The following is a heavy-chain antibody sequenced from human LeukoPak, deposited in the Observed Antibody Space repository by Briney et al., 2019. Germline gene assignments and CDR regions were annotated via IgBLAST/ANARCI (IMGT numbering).Heavy chain of an antibody. Sequence: ASVKVSCKASGYTFTGYYMHWVRQAPGQGLEWMGWINPNSGNTGYAQKFQGRVTMTRNTSISTAYMELSSLRSEDTAVYYCARGRRYSSGWYEYWGQGTLVTVSS. CDR2: INPNSGNT. CDR3: ARGRRYSSGWYEY. D-gene: IGHD6-19*01. CDR1: GYTFTGYY. V-gene: IGHV1-8*02. J-gene: IGHJ4*02.